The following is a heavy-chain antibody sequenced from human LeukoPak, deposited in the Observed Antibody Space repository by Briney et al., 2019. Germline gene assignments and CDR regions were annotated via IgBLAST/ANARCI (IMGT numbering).Heavy chain of an antibody. Sequence: GGSLRLSCAASGFTFSSYGMNWVRQAPGKGLEWVSSIGSSSYIYYADSVKGRFTISRDNAKNSLYLQMNSLRAEDTAVYYCARDIYYDGSGYYIDAFDIWGQGTMVTVSS. CDR1: GFTFSSYG. J-gene: IGHJ3*02. V-gene: IGHV3-21*01. CDR3: ARDIYYDGSGYYIDAFDI. CDR2: IGSSSYI. D-gene: IGHD3-22*01.